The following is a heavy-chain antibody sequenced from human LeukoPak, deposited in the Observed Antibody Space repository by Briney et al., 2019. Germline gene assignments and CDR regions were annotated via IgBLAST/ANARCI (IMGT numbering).Heavy chain of an antibody. V-gene: IGHV3-11*04. CDR2: ISSSGSTI. CDR3: AGIVGVRTVRYFDY. D-gene: IGHD1-26*01. J-gene: IGHJ4*02. Sequence: PGRSLRLSCAASGFTFSDYYMSWIRQAPGKGLEWVSYISSSGSTIYYADSVKGRFTISRDNAKNSLYLQMNSLRAEDTAVYYCAGIVGVRTVRYFDYWGQGTLVTVSS. CDR1: GFTFSDYY.